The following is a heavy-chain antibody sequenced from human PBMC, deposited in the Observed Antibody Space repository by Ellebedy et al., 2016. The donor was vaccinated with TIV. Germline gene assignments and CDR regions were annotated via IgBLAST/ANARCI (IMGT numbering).Heavy chain of an antibody. CDR1: GYTFSRYG. J-gene: IGHJ3*01. CDR2: MNPSNGNT. CDR3: ARGRRDAYNYSYKGGAYDV. D-gene: IGHD5-24*01. V-gene: IGHV1-8*01. Sequence: ASVKVSXXASGYTFSRYGINWVRQATGQGLEWMGWMNPSNGNTGYAQRFQGRVTMTRNTSINTAYMELSGLTSDDTAVYYCARGRRDAYNYSYKGGAYDVWGLGTMVIVSS.